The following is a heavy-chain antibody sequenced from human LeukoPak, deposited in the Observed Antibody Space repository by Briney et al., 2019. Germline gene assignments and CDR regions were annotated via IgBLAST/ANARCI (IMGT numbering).Heavy chain of an antibody. CDR2: ISVYNGNT. D-gene: IGHD2-21*01. CDR1: GYTFTGYY. CDR3: ARGSAVAPTSAIDY. V-gene: IGHV1-18*04. Sequence: GASVKVSCKASGYTFTGYYMHWVRQAPGQGPEWMGWISVYNGNTNYAQKFQGRVTMTTDTSTSTAYMELRSLRSDDSAVYYCARGSAVAPTSAIDYWGQGTLVTVSS. J-gene: IGHJ4*02.